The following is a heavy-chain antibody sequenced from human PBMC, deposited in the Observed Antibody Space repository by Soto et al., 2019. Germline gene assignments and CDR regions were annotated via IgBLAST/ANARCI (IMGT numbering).Heavy chain of an antibody. Sequence: GGSLRLSCAASGFTFSSYGMHWVRQAPGKGLAWVAVIWYDGSNKYYADSVKGRFTISRDNSKNTLYLQMNSLRAEDTAVYYCARSSIVVVPAAMLYYYYGMDVWGQGTTVTVSS. D-gene: IGHD2-2*01. J-gene: IGHJ6*02. V-gene: IGHV3-33*01. CDR3: ARSSIVVVPAAMLYYYYGMDV. CDR2: IWYDGSNK. CDR1: GFTFSSYG.